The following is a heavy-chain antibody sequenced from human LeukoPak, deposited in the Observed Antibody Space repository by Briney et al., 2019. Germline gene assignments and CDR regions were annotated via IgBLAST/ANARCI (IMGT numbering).Heavy chain of an antibody. CDR2: IKQDGSEK. J-gene: IGHJ4*02. CDR3: ARDHDLLPDYGDYSSYFDY. CDR1: GFTFSSYE. D-gene: IGHD4-17*01. Sequence: GGSLRLSCVASGFTFSSYETNWVRQAPGKGLEWVANIKQDGSEKYYVDSVKGRFTISRDNAKNSLYLQMNSLRAEDTAVYYCARDHDLLPDYGDYSSYFDYWGQGTLVTVSS. V-gene: IGHV3-7*01.